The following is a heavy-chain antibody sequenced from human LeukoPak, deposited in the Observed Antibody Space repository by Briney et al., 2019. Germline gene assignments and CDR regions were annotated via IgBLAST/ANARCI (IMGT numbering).Heavy chain of an antibody. J-gene: IGHJ6*03. D-gene: IGHD2-2*01. Sequence: SVKVSRKASGGTFSSYAISWVRQAPGHRLEWMGGIIPIFGTANYAQKFQGRVTITADESTSTAYMELSSLRSEDTAVYYCARGSYVEYGLYYYYYMDVWGKGTTVTVSS. CDR2: IIPIFGTA. V-gene: IGHV1-69*13. CDR3: ARGSYVEYGLYYYYYMDV. CDR1: GGTFSSYA.